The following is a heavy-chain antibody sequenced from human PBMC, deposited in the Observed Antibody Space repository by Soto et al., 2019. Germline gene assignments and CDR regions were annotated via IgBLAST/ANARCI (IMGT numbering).Heavy chain of an antibody. CDR1: GYTFTDYG. CDR3: ARDRSRRNY. J-gene: IGHJ4*02. D-gene: IGHD1-26*01. CDR2: ISAYNFNT. V-gene: IGHV1-18*04. Sequence: ASVKVSCKASGYTFTDYGISWVRQAPGQGLEWMGWISAYNFNTDYAQEFQSRITMTIDTSKSTAYMELRSLRSDDTAVYYCARDRSRRNYCGQGTLGTVSS.